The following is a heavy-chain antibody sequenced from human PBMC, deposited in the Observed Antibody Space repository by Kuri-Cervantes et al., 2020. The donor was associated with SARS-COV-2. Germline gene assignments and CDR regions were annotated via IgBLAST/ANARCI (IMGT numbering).Heavy chain of an antibody. V-gene: IGHV4-34*01. Sequence: SETLSLTCAVYGGSFSGYYWSWICQPPGKGLEWIGEINHSGSTNYNPSLKSRVTISVDTPKNQFSLKLSSVTAADTAVYYCARGRRGYSYLAADVWGKGTTVTVSS. J-gene: IGHJ6*04. CDR1: GGSFSGYY. CDR3: ARGRRGYSYLAADV. CDR2: INHSGST. D-gene: IGHD5-18*01.